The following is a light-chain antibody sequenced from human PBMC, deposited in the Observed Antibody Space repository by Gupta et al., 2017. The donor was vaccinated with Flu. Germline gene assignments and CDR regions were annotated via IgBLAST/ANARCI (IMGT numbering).Light chain of an antibody. J-gene: IGKJ1*01. CDR1: QSVTSNY. Sequence: NVLTQSPGILSLSPGERATLSCRASQSVTSNYLAWYQQKPGQAPRLLIYAASSRATGIPDRFSGSGSGTDFTLTISRLEPEDFAVYYCQQYGSSPETFGQGTKVEIK. V-gene: IGKV3-20*01. CDR2: AAS. CDR3: QQYGSSPET.